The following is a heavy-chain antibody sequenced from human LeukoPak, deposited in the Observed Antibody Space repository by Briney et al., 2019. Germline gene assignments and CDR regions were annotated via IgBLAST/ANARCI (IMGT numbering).Heavy chain of an antibody. CDR2: IKQRGSEK. J-gene: IGHJ4*02. Sequence: GGSLRLFCAASGFSFNYSWMSWVRQSPGKGLEWVANIKQRGSEKSYGDSVKGRFSISRDNTKNSVFLQMNSLRAEDTAVYYCARVGIDYLASYHFDHWGRRTLVTVSS. V-gene: IGHV3-7*01. CDR1: GFSFNYSW. CDR3: ARVGIDYLASYHFDH. D-gene: IGHD2/OR15-2a*01.